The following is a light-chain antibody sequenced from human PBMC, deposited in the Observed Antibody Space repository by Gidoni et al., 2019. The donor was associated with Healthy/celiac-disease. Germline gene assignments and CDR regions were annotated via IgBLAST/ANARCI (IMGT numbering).Light chain of an antibody. CDR3: QQYNNWPLT. J-gene: IGKJ1*01. CDR2: GAS. Sequence: QSISSNLAWYQQKPGKAPRLLIYGASTRATGIPARFSGSGSGTEFTLTISSLQSEDFAVYYCQQYNNWPLTFGQGTKVEIK. V-gene: IGKV3D-15*01. CDR1: QSISSN.